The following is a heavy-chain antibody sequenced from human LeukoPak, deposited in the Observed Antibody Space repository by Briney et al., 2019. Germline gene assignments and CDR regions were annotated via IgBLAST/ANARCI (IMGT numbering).Heavy chain of an antibody. CDR3: ARVNPLVAPGALDI. CDR2: IKQDGSAK. Sequence: GGSLRLSCVASGFTFSKYRMTWVRQAPGKGLAWVANIKQDGSAKYYMDSVKGRFAISRDNAKNSLYLRMNSLGAEDTAVYYCARVNPLVAPGALDIWGQGTMVAVSS. V-gene: IGHV3-7*01. J-gene: IGHJ3*02. D-gene: IGHD5-12*01. CDR1: GFTFSKYR.